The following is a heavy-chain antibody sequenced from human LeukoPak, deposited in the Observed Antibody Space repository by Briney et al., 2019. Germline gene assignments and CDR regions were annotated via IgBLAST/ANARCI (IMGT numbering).Heavy chain of an antibody. D-gene: IGHD3-22*01. Sequence: PSETLSLTCDVFGGSFTDYFWTWIRQSPGKGLEWIGEINDYTGNTNYNPSLNSRVSISLEKSKSQISLELRSVTAADTAVYYCARGRIAKIVVVHSFHYGMDVWGQGTTVTVSS. V-gene: IGHV4-34*01. CDR2: INDYTGNT. CDR3: ARGRIAKIVVVHSFHYGMDV. J-gene: IGHJ6*02. CDR1: GGSFTDYF.